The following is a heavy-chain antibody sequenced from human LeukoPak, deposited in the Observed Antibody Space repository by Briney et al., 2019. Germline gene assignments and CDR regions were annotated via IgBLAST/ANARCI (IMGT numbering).Heavy chain of an antibody. Sequence: SETLSLTCTLSGGSISRYYWSWLRQPPGKGLEWIAYLFYSGSTDYNPSLESRVTISVDTSKNQFSLKLRSVTAADTAVYYCATVAVIRGVTYFDYWGQGTLVSVSS. CDR1: GGSISRYY. CDR2: LFYSGST. D-gene: IGHD3-10*01. J-gene: IGHJ4*02. V-gene: IGHV4-59*01. CDR3: ATVAVIRGVTYFDY.